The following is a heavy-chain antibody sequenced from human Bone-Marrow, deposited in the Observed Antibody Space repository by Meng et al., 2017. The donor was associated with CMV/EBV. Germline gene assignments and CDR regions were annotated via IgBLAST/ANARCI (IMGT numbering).Heavy chain of an antibody. J-gene: IGHJ4*02. V-gene: IGHV3-23*03. Sequence: GRSLRPSCATSGFTFNNFAMSWVRQVPGKGLEWVSLIYSGGSSTAYADSVRGRFTISRDYPKNTLYLQMNSLRAEDTAIYNCARARFTAMITYLDHWGQGTLVTVSS. CDR2: IYSGGSST. CDR3: ARARFTAMITYLDH. D-gene: IGHD5-18*01. CDR1: GFTFNNFA.